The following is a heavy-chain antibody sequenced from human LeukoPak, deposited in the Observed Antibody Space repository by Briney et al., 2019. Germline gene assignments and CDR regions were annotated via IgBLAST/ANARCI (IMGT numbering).Heavy chain of an antibody. V-gene: IGHV1-18*01. CDR3: ARDFATWYFDY. CDR2: INTYDGNT. J-gene: IGHJ4*02. CDR1: GYTFSSYH. Sequence: ASVKVSCRASGYTFSSYHVSWVRQAPGQGLEWMGWINTYDGNTNYAQNFQGRVAMTTDTSTSTAYMELRSLRSDDTAVYYCARDFATWYFDYWGQGTLVTVSS. D-gene: IGHD2-15*01.